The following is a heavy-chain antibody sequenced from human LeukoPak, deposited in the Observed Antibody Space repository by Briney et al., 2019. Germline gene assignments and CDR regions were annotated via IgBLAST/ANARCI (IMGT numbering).Heavy chain of an antibody. CDR2: FDPEDGET. D-gene: IGHD3-9*01. J-gene: IGHJ4*02. Sequence: ASVKVSCKVSGYTLTELSMHWVRQAPGKGLEWMGGFDPEDGETIYAQKFQGRVTMTEDTSTDTAYMELSSLRSEDTAVYYCATSSPRYFDWYLPPRDYWGQGTLVTVSS. CDR3: ATSSPRYFDWYLPPRDY. CDR1: GYTLTELS. V-gene: IGHV1-24*01.